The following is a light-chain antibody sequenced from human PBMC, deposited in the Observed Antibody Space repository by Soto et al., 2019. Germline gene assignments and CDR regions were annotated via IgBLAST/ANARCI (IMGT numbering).Light chain of an antibody. CDR3: CSYAGSSTYV. CDR1: SSDVGGYNL. V-gene: IGLV2-23*02. Sequence: QSALTQPASVSGSPGQSITISCTGTSSDVGGYNLASWYQQHPGKAPKLMIYEVSKRPSGVSNRFSGSKSGSTASLTISGLQAEDEADYYCCSYAGSSTYVFGTGTKVTVL. J-gene: IGLJ1*01. CDR2: EVS.